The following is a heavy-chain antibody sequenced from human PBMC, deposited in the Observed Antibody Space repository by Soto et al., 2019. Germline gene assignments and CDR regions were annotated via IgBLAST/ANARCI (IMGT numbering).Heavy chain of an antibody. CDR1: GFSLTTHPMG. Sequence: QITLKESGPTLEEPTETLTLTCSFSGFSLTTHPMGVGWIRQPPGRALEWLAVIYWDDDKRYNPSLRSRLTITKDTSKRQVVLTMTYMEPADTATYYCAHRLGGFTWNDGYLDYWGQGTLVTVSS. D-gene: IGHD1-1*01. J-gene: IGHJ4*02. CDR3: AHRLGGFTWNDGYLDY. V-gene: IGHV2-5*02. CDR2: IYWDDDK.